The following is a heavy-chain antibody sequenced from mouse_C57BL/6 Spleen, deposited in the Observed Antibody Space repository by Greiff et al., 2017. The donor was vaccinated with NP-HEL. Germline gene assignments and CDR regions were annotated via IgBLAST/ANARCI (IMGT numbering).Heavy chain of an antibody. Sequence: EVNVVESGEGLVKPGGSLKLSCAASGFTFSSYAMSWVRQTPEKRLEWVAYISSGGDYIYYADTVKGRFTISRDNARNTLYLQMSSLKSEDTAMYYCTREAYSNYGDYYAMDYWGQGTSVTVSS. CDR3: TREAYSNYGDYYAMDY. CDR1: GFTFSSYA. CDR2: ISSGGDYI. V-gene: IGHV5-9-1*02. J-gene: IGHJ4*01. D-gene: IGHD2-5*01.